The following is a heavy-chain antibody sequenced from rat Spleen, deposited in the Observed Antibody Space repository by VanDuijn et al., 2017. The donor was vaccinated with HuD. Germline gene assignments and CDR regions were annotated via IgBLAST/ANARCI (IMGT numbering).Heavy chain of an antibody. CDR1: GFTFNNYW. D-gene: IGHD1-12*02. Sequence: EVQLVESGGGLVQPGRSLKLSCVASGFTFNNYWMTWIRQAPGKGLEWIASMSNSGVSTYYLDSVKGRFTISRDNAQSTLYLHMNSLRSEDTATYYCTREGSYYHYPFAYWGQGTLVTVSS. CDR2: MSNSGVST. V-gene: IGHV5-31*01. J-gene: IGHJ3*01. CDR3: TREGSYYHYPFAY.